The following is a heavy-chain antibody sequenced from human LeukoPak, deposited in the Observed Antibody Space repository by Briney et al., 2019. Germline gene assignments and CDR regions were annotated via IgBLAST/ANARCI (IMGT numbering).Heavy chain of an antibody. D-gene: IGHD2/OR15-2a*01. CDR3: ARDYNIGGAFDI. CDR2: FDPEDGET. J-gene: IGHJ3*02. V-gene: IGHV1-24*01. CDR1: GYTLTELS. Sequence: GASVKVSCKVSGYTLTELSMHWVRQAPGKGLEWMGGFDPEDGETIYAQKFQGRVTMTEDTSTSTVYMELSSLRSEDTAVYYCARDYNIGGAFDIWGQGTMVTVSS.